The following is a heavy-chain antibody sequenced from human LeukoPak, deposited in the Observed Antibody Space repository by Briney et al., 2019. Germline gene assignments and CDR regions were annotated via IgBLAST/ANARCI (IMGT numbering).Heavy chain of an antibody. D-gene: IGHD6-19*01. Sequence: PSETLSLTCAVYGGSFSGYYWSWIRQPPGKGLEWIGEINHSGSTNYNPSLKSRVTIPVDTSKNQFSLKLSSVTAADTAVYYCARAPGYSSGWYGKDFDHWGQGTLVTVSS. CDR3: ARAPGYSSGWYGKDFDH. J-gene: IGHJ4*02. CDR1: GGSFSGYY. V-gene: IGHV4-34*01. CDR2: INHSGST.